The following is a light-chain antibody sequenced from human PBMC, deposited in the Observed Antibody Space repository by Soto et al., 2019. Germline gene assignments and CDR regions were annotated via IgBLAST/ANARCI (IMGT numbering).Light chain of an antibody. Sequence: SVLTQPASVSGSPGQSITISCTGTSIAVGGYNYVSWYQQHPGKAPKLMIYEVSNRPSGVSNRFSGSKSGNTASLTISGLQAADEAGYYCASYTTTSTRAGFXTGTYVPVL. V-gene: IGLV2-14*01. CDR1: SIAVGGYNY. CDR3: ASYTTTSTRAG. CDR2: EVS. J-gene: IGLJ1*01.